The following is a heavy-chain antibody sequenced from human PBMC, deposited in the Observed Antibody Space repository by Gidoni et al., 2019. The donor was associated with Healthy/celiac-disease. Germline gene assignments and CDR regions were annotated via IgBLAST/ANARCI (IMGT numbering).Heavy chain of an antibody. J-gene: IGHJ6*02. CDR1: GYTFTSYG. D-gene: IGHD6-13*01. Sequence: QVQLVQSGAEVKKPGASVKVSCTASGYTFTSYGISWVRQAPGQGLEWMGWISAYNGNTNDAQKLQGRVTMTTDTSTSTAYMELRSLRSDDTAVYYCARTGYSSSWSLYYYYGMDVWGQGTTVTVSS. CDR2: ISAYNGNT. CDR3: ARTGYSSSWSLYYYYGMDV. V-gene: IGHV1-18*01.